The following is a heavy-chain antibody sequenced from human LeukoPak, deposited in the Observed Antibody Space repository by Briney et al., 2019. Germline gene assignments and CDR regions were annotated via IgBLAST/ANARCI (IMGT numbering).Heavy chain of an antibody. D-gene: IGHD6-19*01. CDR2: INPYSGGT. V-gene: IGHV1-2*06. J-gene: IGHJ4*02. Sequence: GASVKVSCKASGYTFTHYYMHWVRQAPGQGLEWMGRINPYSGGTNYAQKFQGRVTMTRDTSISTAYMELSRLKSDDTAVYYCARDYSSGWYVYWGQGTLVTVSS. CDR1: GYTFTHYY. CDR3: ARDYSSGWYVY.